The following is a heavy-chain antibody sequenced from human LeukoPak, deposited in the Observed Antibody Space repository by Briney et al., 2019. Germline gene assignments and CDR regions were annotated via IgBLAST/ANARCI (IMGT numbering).Heavy chain of an antibody. Sequence: ASVKVSCKASGYTFTGYYMHWVRQAPGQGLEWMGRINPNSGGTNYAQKFQGRVTMTRDTSISTAYVELSRLRSDDTAVYYCARVRGVSTRYYYYGMDVWGQGTTVTVSS. CDR1: GYTFTGYY. CDR3: ARVRGVSTRYYYYGMDV. D-gene: IGHD2-8*02. CDR2: INPNSGGT. V-gene: IGHV1-2*06. J-gene: IGHJ6*02.